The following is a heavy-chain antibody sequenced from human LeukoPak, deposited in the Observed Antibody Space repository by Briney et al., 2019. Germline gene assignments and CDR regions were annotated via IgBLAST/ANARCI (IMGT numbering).Heavy chain of an antibody. CDR1: GASITSGAFY. Sequence: SETLSLTCTVSGASITSGAFYWSWLRQPPGKGLEWIGYIYYTGSTKYNPSLNSRVTMSLGTSKNQFPLKVRSVTAAETATYYCASRVMWDHGDYFDYWGEGTLFTVSS. CDR3: ASRVMWDHGDYFDY. CDR2: IYYTGST. V-gene: IGHV4-61*08. D-gene: IGHD1-26*01. J-gene: IGHJ4*02.